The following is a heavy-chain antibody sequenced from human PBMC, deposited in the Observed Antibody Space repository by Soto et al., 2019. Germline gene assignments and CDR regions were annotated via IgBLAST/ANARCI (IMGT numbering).Heavy chain of an antibody. J-gene: IGHJ4*02. V-gene: IGHV3-7*03. CDR2: IIQDGSDK. D-gene: IGHD3-10*01. CDR3: VKGGGSFEY. CDR1: GFTYSASW. Sequence: EVQLVESGGGLVQPGGSLRLSCAASGFTYSASWMSWVRQPPGKGLEWVANIIQDGSDKYYVDSVKGRLTISRDNAKNSLYLQMNSLKAEDTAVYYCVKGGGSFEYWGQGTLVTVSS.